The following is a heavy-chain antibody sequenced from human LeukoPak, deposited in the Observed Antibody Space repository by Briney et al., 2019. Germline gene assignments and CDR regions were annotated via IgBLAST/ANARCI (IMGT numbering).Heavy chain of an antibody. J-gene: IGHJ4*02. CDR1: GFTFSSYA. CDR3: ARGGWGIAAAGTPGD. Sequence: PGGSLRLSCAASGFTFSSYAMHWVRQAPGKGLEWVAVISYDGSNTYYADSVKGRFTISRDNSKNTLYLQMNSLRAEDTAVYYCARGGWGIAAAGTPGDWGQGTLVTVSS. CDR2: ISYDGSNT. V-gene: IGHV3-30*04. D-gene: IGHD6-13*01.